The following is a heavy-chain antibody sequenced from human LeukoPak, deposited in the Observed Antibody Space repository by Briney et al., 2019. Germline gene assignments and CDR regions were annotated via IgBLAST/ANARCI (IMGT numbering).Heavy chain of an antibody. CDR2: IYPGDSDT. CDR1: GYSFTTYW. CDR3: ARLHYSDRSGYYSAFGY. V-gene: IGHV5-51*01. Sequence: PGESLKISCKGSGYSFTTYWIGWLRQMPGKGLEWVGIIYPGDSDTTYSPPFQGQVTISADKSVRTAYLQWSSLKASDTAMYYCARLHYSDRSGYYSAFGYWGQGTLVTVSS. J-gene: IGHJ4*02. D-gene: IGHD3-22*01.